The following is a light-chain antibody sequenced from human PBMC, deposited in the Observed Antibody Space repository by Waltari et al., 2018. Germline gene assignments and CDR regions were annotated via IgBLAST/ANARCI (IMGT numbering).Light chain of an antibody. CDR1: TTDIRAYNF. V-gene: IGLV2-14*01. J-gene: IGLJ2*01. CDR2: EVN. Sequence: QSVLNQPASVSGPPGQAITISCAGTTTDIRAYNFISWYQQYPGKAPKVVIYEVNNRPSGVSNRFSGSKSGDTASLMISGLQADDEAYYYCSSHTTKGALIFGGGTWVTVL. CDR3: SSHTTKGALI.